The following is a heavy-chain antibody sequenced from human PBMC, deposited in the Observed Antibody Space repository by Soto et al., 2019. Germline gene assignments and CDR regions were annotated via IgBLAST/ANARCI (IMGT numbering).Heavy chain of an antibody. Sequence: DVQLVQSRAEVKKPGESLKISCKGSGYSFSNYWISWVRQMPGKGLEWMGIIYPGNSDTRYSPSFQDQVTITADKSINTAYLQWSSLKASDTAIYYCTRHSGYDSSGHYNYWGRGTLVTVSS. CDR3: TRHSGYDSSGHYNY. CDR2: IYPGNSDT. J-gene: IGHJ4*02. D-gene: IGHD3-22*01. V-gene: IGHV5-51*01. CDR1: GYSFSNYW.